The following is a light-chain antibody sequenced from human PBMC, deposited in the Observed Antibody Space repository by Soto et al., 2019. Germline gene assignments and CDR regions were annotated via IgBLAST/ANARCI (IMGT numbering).Light chain of an antibody. CDR2: KAS. J-gene: IGKJ4*01. Sequence: DIQMTQSPSTLSASVGDRVTITCRASQSISTWLAWYQQKPGKAPNLLIYKASSLESGVPSRFSGSGSGTEFTLTMSSLQPDDFATYYCQQYKDYPLTFGGGTKVEIK. CDR1: QSISTW. V-gene: IGKV1-5*03. CDR3: QQYKDYPLT.